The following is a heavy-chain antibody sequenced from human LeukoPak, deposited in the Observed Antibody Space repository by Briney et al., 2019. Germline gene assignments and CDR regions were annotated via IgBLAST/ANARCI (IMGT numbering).Heavy chain of an antibody. CDR3: ARGSFRLGELSFLSLDY. CDR2: IIPIFGTA. J-gene: IGHJ4*02. Sequence: SVKVSCKASGGTFSSYAISWVRQAPGQGLEWMGGIIPIFGTANCAQKFQGRVTITADKSTSTAYMELSSLRSEDTAVYYCARGSFRLGELSFLSLDYWGQGTLVTVSS. CDR1: GGTFSSYA. V-gene: IGHV1-69*06. D-gene: IGHD3-16*02.